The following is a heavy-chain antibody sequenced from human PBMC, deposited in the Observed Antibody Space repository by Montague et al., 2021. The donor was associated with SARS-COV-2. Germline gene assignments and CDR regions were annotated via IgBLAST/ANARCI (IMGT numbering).Heavy chain of an antibody. CDR1: GGSFSTYS. J-gene: IGHJ6*03. CDR2: IHHGGST. Sequence: SETLSLTCAVHGGSFSTYSWNWIRQPPGKGLEWIGEIHHGGSTNYNPSLKSRVTISADTSKNQFSLKLTSVAAADTAVYYCARLDDGVVLSPILGVGPYYSYYYMDVWGKGTTVTVSS. CDR3: ARLDDGVVLSPILGVGPYYSYYYMDV. D-gene: IGHD3-10*01. V-gene: IGHV4-34*01.